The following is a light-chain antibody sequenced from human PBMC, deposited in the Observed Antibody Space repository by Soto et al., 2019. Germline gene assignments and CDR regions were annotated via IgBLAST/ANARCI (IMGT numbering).Light chain of an antibody. CDR2: GVS. J-gene: IGKJ1*01. Sequence: EIVLTQSPGTLSLSPGERATLSCRASQSVTSRFLAWYQQKPAQPPRLLIYGVSSKAAGIPDRFSGSGSGTDFTLTSTRLEPDDFAVYYCQQYDRSRTFGQGTKVEIK. CDR1: QSVTSRF. CDR3: QQYDRSRT. V-gene: IGKV3-20*01.